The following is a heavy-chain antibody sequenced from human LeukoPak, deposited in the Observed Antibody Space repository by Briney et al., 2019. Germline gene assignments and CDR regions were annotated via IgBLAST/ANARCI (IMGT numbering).Heavy chain of an antibody. J-gene: IGHJ5*02. CDR1: GFTFSSYA. CDR3: AKDVGDIVVVVAATPVLFSYWFDP. D-gene: IGHD2-15*01. CDR2: ISGSGGST. Sequence: GGSLRLSCAAYGFTFSSYAMSWVRQAPGKGLEWVSDISGSGGSTYYADSVKGRFTISRDNSKTTLYLQMNSLRAEDTAVYYCAKDVGDIVVVVAATPVLFSYWFDPWGQGTLVTVSS. V-gene: IGHV3-23*01.